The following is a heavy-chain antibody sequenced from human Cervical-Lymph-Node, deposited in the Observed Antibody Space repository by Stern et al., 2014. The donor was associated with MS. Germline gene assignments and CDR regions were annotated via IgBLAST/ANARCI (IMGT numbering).Heavy chain of an antibody. D-gene: IGHD3-10*01. CDR3: GRFTRGSPSDY. Sequence: VQLEQSGGGLVQPGESLTLSCVASGFTFSVYWMSWVRQAPGKGLELVANIRDDGSDKYYVDSVKGRFTISRDNAKNSLYLQMNSLRGEDTAVYFCGRFTRGSPSDYWGQGTQVTVSP. CDR1: GFTFSVYW. V-gene: IGHV3-7*01. J-gene: IGHJ4*02. CDR2: IRDDGSDK.